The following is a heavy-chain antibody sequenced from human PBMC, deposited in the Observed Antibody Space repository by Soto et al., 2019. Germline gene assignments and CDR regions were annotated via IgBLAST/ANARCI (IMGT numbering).Heavy chain of an antibody. CDR3: ARGPGSFVDY. J-gene: IGHJ4*02. D-gene: IGHD1-26*01. CDR1: GFTFSSYS. Sequence: EVQLVESGGGLVQPGESLRLSCAASGFTFSSYSMNWVRQAPGKGLEWVSYIRSSSSTIYYADSVKGRFTISRDNAKNSLYLQMNSLRAEDTSVYYCARGPGSFVDYWGQGTLVTVSS. V-gene: IGHV3-48*01. CDR2: IRSSSSTI.